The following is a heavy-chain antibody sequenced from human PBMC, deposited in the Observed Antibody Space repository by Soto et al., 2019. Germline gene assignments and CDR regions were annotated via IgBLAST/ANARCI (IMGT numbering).Heavy chain of an antibody. CDR1: GGSISSSNW. CDR2: VYHDGNT. D-gene: IGHD1-1*01. Sequence: QVQLQESGPGLVTPSGNLSLTCAVSGGSISSSNWWSWVRQPPGKGLEWIGEVYHDGNTHYNPSLKIRGTISVDKSKYLFARIVTSLTAADTAVYYCAKLEGGGYWGQGTLVTVSS. V-gene: IGHV4-4*02. J-gene: IGHJ4*02. CDR3: AKLEGGGY.